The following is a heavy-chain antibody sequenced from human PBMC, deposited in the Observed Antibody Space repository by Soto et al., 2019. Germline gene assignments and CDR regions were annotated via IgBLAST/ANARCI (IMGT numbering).Heavy chain of an antibody. V-gene: IGHV3-11*01. CDR1: GFTFSDYY. J-gene: IGHJ6*02. Sequence: PGGSLRLSCAASGFTFSDYYMSWVRQAPRKGLEWVSHISSGSTSIYYTDSVKGRFTISRDNAKSSLYLQMNSLRAEDTAMYYCARIIGYGVDVWGQGTTVTVSS. CDR2: ISSGSTSI. D-gene: IGHD2-15*01. CDR3: ARIIGYGVDV.